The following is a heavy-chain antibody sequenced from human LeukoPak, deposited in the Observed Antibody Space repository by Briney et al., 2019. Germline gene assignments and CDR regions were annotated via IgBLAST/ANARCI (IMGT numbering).Heavy chain of an antibody. CDR1: GYTFTSYY. J-gene: IGHJ4*02. Sequence: ASVKVSCKASGYTFTSYYMHWVRQAPGQGLEWMGIINPSGGSTSYAQKFQGRVTMTRDTSTSTVYMELSSLRSEDTAVYYCARGQLGSGYFDWLYAYYFDYWGQGTLVTVSS. V-gene: IGHV1-46*01. CDR2: INPSGGST. D-gene: IGHD3-9*01. CDR3: ARGQLGSGYFDWLYAYYFDY.